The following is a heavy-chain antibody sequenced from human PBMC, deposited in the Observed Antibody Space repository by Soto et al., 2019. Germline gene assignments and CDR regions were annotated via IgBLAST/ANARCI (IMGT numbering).Heavy chain of an antibody. D-gene: IGHD2-15*01. CDR3: TSDTFGARDA. CDR1: GFAFSSEW. V-gene: IGHV3-74*01. Sequence: EVQLVESGGGLVQTGGSLRLSCAASGFAFSSEWMHWVRQAPGKGLVWVSRIDPYDTGITYADSVKGRFNLSRDNAKNDLYLQMNSLRAEATAVYYSTSDTFGARDAWGQGTLVTVSS. J-gene: IGHJ5*02. CDR2: IDPYDTGI.